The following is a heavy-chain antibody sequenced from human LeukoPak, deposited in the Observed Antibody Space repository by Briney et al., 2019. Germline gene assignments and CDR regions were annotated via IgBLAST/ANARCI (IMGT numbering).Heavy chain of an antibody. CDR1: GDSISPYY. V-gene: IGHV4-4*07. CDR3: ATKTAPPRRVDSSDI. Sequence: PSETLSLTCIVSGDSISPYYWSWVRQPAGKGLEWIGRIYTSGTTYYNPSLKSRGTFSLDTSKNHFSLKLTSVTAADTAVYYCATKTAPPRRVDSSDIWGQGTMVTVSS. J-gene: IGHJ3*02. CDR2: IYTSGTT. D-gene: IGHD5-18*01.